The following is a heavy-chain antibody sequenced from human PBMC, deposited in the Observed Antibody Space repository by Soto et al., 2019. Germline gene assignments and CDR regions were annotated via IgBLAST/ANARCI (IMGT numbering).Heavy chain of an antibody. D-gene: IGHD5-12*01. Sequence: SETLSLTCAVSGGSISSGGYSWSWIRQPPGKGLEWIGYIYHSGSTYYNPSLKSRVTISVDRSKNQFSLKLSSVTAADTAVYYCASRPFSRYSGYEWGQGTLVTVSS. CDR2: IYHSGST. J-gene: IGHJ4*02. CDR1: GGSISSGGYS. V-gene: IGHV4-30-2*01. CDR3: ASRPFSRYSGYE.